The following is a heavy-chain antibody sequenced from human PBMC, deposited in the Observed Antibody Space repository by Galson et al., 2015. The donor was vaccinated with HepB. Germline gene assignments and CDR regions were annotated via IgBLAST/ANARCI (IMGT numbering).Heavy chain of an antibody. D-gene: IGHD3-3*01. J-gene: IGHJ4*02. Sequence: SLRLSCAGSGFTFSDYAINWFRQAPGKGLEWVGFIRSKDYGGTTEYAASVKGRFTISRDDSKSIAYLQINSLKIEDTAVYYCARDFWSGYYKGAYWGQGTLVTVSS. CDR1: GFTFSDYA. V-gene: IGHV3-49*03. CDR2: IRSKDYGGTT. CDR3: ARDFWSGYYKGAY.